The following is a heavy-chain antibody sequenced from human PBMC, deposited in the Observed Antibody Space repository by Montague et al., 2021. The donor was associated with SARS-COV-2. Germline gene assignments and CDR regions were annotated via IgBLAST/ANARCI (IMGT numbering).Heavy chain of an antibody. CDR2: IYYSGST. CDR3: ARNPLGYCSSTSCHVG. CDR1: GGSISRSSYY. Sequence: SETLSLTCTVSGGSISRSSYYWGWIRQPPGKGLEWIGSIYYSGSTYYNPSLKSRVTISVDTSKNQFSLKLSSVTAADTAVYYCARNPLGYCSSTSCHVGWGQGTLVTVSS. D-gene: IGHD2-2*01. V-gene: IGHV4-39*01. J-gene: IGHJ4*02.